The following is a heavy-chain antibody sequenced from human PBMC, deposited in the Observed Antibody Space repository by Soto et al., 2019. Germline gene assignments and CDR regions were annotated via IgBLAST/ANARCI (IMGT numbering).Heavy chain of an antibody. CDR2: VYWDGDK. J-gene: IGHJ4*02. V-gene: IGHV2-5*02. CDR3: ARRLHYGSGSHYFDL. CDR1: GFSLSTSGVG. Sequence: QITLMESGPTLVKSTETLTLTCTFSGFSLSTSGVGVGWIRQPPGKPPEWLVVVYWDGDKRHSPSLKNRLTITKDTSKKQVVLPMANMDPVDTATYYCARRLHYGSGSHYFDLWGQGTLVTVSS. D-gene: IGHD3-10*01.